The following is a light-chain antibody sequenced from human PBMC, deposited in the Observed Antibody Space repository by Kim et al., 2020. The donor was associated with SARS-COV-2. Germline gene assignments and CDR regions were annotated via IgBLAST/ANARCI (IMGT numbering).Light chain of an antibody. J-gene: IGLJ1*01. V-gene: IGLV2-8*01. CDR3: SSYAGSNNYV. CDR1: SSDVGNYNS. CDR2: EVT. Sequence: GQAVPISCTGTSSDVGNYNSVSCYQQLPGKAPKLMIYEVTKRPSGVPDRFSGSKSGNTASLTVSGLQAEDEAEYYCSSYAGSNNYVSGTGTKVTVL.